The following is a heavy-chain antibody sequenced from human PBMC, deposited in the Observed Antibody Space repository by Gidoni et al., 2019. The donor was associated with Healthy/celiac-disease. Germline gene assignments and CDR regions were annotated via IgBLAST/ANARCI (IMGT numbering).Heavy chain of an antibody. CDR2: IYTSGST. D-gene: IGHD5-12*01. CDR3: ARRDGYNDYFDY. V-gene: IGHV4-61*02. CDR1: GGSISSGSYY. J-gene: IGHJ4*02. Sequence: QVQLQESGPGLVKPSQTLSLTCTVSGGSISSGSYYWSWIRQPAGKGLEWIGRIYTSGSTNYHPSLKSRVTISVDTSKNQFSLKLSSVTAADTAVYYCARRDGYNDYFDYWGQGTLVTVSS.